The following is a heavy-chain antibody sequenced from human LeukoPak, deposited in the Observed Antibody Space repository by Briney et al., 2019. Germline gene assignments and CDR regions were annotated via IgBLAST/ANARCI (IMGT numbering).Heavy chain of an antibody. CDR2: IYYSGST. J-gene: IGHJ5*02. D-gene: IGHD3-10*01. CDR1: GGSISSYY. Sequence: SETLSLTCTVSGGSISSYYWGWIRQPPGKGLEWIGSIYYSGSTYYNPSLKSRVTISVDTSKNQFSLKLSSVTAADTAVYYCAGSLLWFGELGINWFDPWGQGTLVTVSS. V-gene: IGHV4-39*01. CDR3: AGSLLWFGELGINWFDP.